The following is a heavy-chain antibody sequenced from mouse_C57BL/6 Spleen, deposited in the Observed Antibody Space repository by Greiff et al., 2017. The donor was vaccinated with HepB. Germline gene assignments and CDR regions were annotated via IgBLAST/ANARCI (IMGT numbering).Heavy chain of an antibody. D-gene: IGHD3-3*01. J-gene: IGHJ1*03. CDR2: IYPRSGNT. CDR3: ARAGDSYWYFDV. CDR1: GYTFTSYG. Sequence: QVQLQQSGAELARPGASVKLSCKASGYTFTSYGISWVKQRTGQGLEWIGEIYPRSGNTYYNEKFKGKATLTADKSSSTAYMELRSLTSEDSAVYFCARAGDSYWYFDVWGTGTTVTVSS. V-gene: IGHV1-81*01.